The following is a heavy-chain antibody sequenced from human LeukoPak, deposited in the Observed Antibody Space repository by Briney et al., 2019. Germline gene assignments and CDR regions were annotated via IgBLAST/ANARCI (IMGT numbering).Heavy chain of an antibody. D-gene: IGHD2-2*01. CDR2: ISSSGSTI. CDR1: VFTFSDYY. V-gene: IGHV3-11*01. Sequence: PGGSLRLSCAASVFTFSDYYMSWIRQAPGKGLEWVSYISSSGSTIYYADSVKGRFTISRDNAKNSLYLQMNSLRAEDTAVYYCAMGGYQLPGGYYYYYYMDVWGKGTTVTVSS. J-gene: IGHJ6*03. CDR3: AMGGYQLPGGYYYYYYMDV.